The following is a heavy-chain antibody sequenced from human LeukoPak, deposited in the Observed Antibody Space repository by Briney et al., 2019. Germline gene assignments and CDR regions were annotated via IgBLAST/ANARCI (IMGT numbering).Heavy chain of an antibody. CDR2: IYYSGST. D-gene: IGHD6-13*01. J-gene: IGHJ4*02. CDR3: AKEAAAGHFDY. Sequence: SETPSLTCTVSGGSISSYYWSWIRQPPGKGLEWIGYIYYSGSTNYNPSLKSRVTISVDTSKNQFSLKLSSVTAADTAVYYCAKEAAAGHFDYWGQGTLVTVSS. CDR1: GGSISSYY. V-gene: IGHV4-59*01.